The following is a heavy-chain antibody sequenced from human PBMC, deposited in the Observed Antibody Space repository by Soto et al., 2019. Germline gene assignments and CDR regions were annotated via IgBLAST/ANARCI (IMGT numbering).Heavy chain of an antibody. CDR2: ISARSGST. Sequence: EVQLLESGGGLVEPGGSLRLSCTASGLSFSDYAMSWVRQAPGKGLEWVSGISARSGSTYYADSVKGRFTVSRDNSNSTLYLQMGSLRAEDTALYYCAKDVGSGHYLGYLESWGQGTLVTVSS. J-gene: IGHJ4*02. CDR1: GLSFSDYA. CDR3: AKDVGSGHYLGYLES. V-gene: IGHV3-23*01. D-gene: IGHD2-15*01.